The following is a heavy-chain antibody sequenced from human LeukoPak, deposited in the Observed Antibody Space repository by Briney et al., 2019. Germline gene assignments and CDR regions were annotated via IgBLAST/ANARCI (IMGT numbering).Heavy chain of an antibody. CDR2: IYYSGST. V-gene: IGHV4-59*01. CDR3: ATGYSSGWWGYYFDY. J-gene: IGHJ4*02. CDR1: GGSISSYY. Sequence: SETLSLTWTVSGGSISSYYWSWIRQPPGKGLEWIGYIYYSGSTNYNPSLKSRVTISVDTSKNQFSLKLSSVTAADTAVYYCATGYSSGWWGYYFDYWGQGTLVTVSS. D-gene: IGHD6-19*01.